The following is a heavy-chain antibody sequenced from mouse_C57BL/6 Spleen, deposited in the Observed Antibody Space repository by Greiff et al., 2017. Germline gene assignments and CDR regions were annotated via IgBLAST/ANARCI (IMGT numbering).Heavy chain of an antibody. CDR1: GYTFTSYW. V-gene: IGHV1-61*01. J-gene: IGHJ4*01. D-gene: IGHD2-5*01. Sequence: QVQLQQPGAELVRPGSSVKLSCKASGYTFTSYWMDWVKPRPGQGLEWIGNIYPSDSETHYNQKFKDKATLTVEKSSSTAYMQLSSLTSEDSAVYYCARGGYSNYSAMDYWGQGTSVTVSS. CDR2: IYPSDSET. CDR3: ARGGYSNYSAMDY.